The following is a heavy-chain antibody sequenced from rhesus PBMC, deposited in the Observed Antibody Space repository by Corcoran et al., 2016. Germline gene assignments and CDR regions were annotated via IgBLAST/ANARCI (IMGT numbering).Heavy chain of an antibody. J-gene: IGHJ4*01. V-gene: IGHV3S25*01. Sequence: DVQLVESGGGLVKPGGSLRLSCAASGFTFSSYWMNWVRQAPGKGLEWISAIHRGGSTTYYADSVKGRFTISRDNSKNTLSLQMNSLRADDTAVYYCARDGQYCTGSGCYLYFDYWGQGVLVTVSS. CDR1: GFTFSSYW. D-gene: IGHD2-21*01. CDR2: IHRGGSTT. CDR3: ARDGQYCTGSGCYLYFDY.